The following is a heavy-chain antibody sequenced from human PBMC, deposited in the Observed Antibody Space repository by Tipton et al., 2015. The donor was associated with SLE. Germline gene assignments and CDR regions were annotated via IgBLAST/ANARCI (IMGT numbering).Heavy chain of an antibody. Sequence: TLSLTCTVSDDSISNYYWSWIRQSPGKGLEWIGYGYYIGSTNYNPSLKSRLTISVDTSKNQFSLRLSSVSAADTAMYYCARALWVDKDFEVPLAIRLRAFDIWGQGTLVTVSS. V-gene: IGHV4-59*01. CDR2: GYYIGST. CDR3: ARALWVDKDFEVPLAIRLRAFDI. D-gene: IGHD2-2*02. J-gene: IGHJ4*02. CDR1: DDSISNYY.